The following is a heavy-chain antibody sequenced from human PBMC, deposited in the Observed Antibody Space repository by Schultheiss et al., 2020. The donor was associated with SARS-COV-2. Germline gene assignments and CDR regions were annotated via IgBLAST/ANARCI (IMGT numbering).Heavy chain of an antibody. Sequence: GGSLRLSCAASGFTFSSYSMNWVRQAPGKGLEWVAVISYDGSNKYYVDSVKGRFTISRDNSKNTLYLQMNSLRAEDTAVYYCARDPQVRWQAGYFDYWGQGTLVTVSS. V-gene: IGHV3-30*03. J-gene: IGHJ4*02. CDR1: GFTFSSYS. CDR2: ISYDGSNK. CDR3: ARDPQVRWQAGYFDY. D-gene: IGHD4-23*01.